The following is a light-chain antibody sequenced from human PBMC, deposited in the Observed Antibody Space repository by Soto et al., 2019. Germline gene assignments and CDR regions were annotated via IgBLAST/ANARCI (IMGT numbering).Light chain of an antibody. CDR3: QQRSNKGTLT. CDR1: QSVSSY. V-gene: IGKV3-11*01. Sequence: EIVLTQSPATLSLSPGERATLSCRASQSVSSYLAWYQQKPGQAPRLLIYDASNRATGIPARFSGSGSGKDFAITISSLEPEDFAVYYCQQRSNKGTLTFGGGTKVEIK. J-gene: IGKJ4*02. CDR2: DAS.